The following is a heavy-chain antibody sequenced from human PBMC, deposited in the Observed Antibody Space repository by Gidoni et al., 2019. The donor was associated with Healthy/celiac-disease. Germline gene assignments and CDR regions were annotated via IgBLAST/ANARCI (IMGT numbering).Heavy chain of an antibody. CDR3: AKDISYSLAAAGGDYGMDV. CDR1: GFTFDDSA. D-gene: IGHD6-13*01. V-gene: IGHV3-9*01. Sequence: EVQLVESGGGLVQPGRSLRLSCAASGFTFDDSAMHWVRQAPGKGLEWVSGISWNSGSIGYADSVKGRLTISRDNAKNSLYLQMNSLRAEDTALYYCAKDISYSLAAAGGDYGMDVWGQGTTVTVSS. J-gene: IGHJ6*02. CDR2: ISWNSGSI.